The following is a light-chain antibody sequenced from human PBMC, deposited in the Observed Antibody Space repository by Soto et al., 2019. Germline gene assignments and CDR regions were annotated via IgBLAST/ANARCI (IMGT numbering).Light chain of an antibody. CDR2: DAS. Sequence: EIVLTQSPGTLSLSPGERATLSCRASQIVSSRYVAWYQQKPGQAPRLLIYDASSRATGTPDRFSASGSGTDYTLTISGLEPDDSAVYYCQQYGTSPQTFGQGTKVDIK. CDR1: QIVSSRY. V-gene: IGKV3-20*01. J-gene: IGKJ1*01. CDR3: QQYGTSPQT.